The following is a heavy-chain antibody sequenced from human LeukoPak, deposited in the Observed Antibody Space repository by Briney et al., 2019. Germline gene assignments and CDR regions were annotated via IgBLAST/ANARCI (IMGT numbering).Heavy chain of an antibody. CDR3: ARGGKYYYDSSGYYYFAY. CDR2: ISSSSSYK. CDR1: GFTFSDYY. J-gene: IGHJ4*02. D-gene: IGHD3-22*01. Sequence: GGSLRLSCAASGFTFSDYYMSWIRQAPGKGLEWVSYISSSSSYKNYADSVKGRFTISRDNAKNSLYLQMKSLRAEDTAVYYCARGGKYYYDSSGYYYFAYWGQGTLVTVSS. V-gene: IGHV3-11*06.